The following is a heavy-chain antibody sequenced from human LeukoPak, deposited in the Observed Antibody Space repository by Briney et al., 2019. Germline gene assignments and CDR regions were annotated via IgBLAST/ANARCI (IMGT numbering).Heavy chain of an antibody. J-gene: IGHJ3*02. V-gene: IGHV4-39*01. Sequence: SETLSLTCTVSGGSISSSSYYWGWIRQPPGKGLEWIGSIYYSRSTYYNPSLKSRVTISVDTSKNQFSLKLSSVTAADTAVYYCARQGANYDILTGYSARDAFDIWGQGTMVTVSS. D-gene: IGHD3-9*01. CDR3: ARQGANYDILTGYSARDAFDI. CDR1: GGSISSSSYY. CDR2: IYYSRST.